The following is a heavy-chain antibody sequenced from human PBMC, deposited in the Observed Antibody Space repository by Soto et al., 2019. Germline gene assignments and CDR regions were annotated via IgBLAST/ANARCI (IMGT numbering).Heavy chain of an antibody. Sequence: ASVKVSCKASGYTFTSYGISWVRQAPGQGLEWMGWISAYNGNTNYAQKLQGRVTMTTDTSTSTAYMELRSLRSDDTAVYYCARGGCTNGVCSSLYNWFDPWGQGTLVTVSS. CDR1: GYTFTSYG. J-gene: IGHJ5*02. CDR2: ISAYNGNT. CDR3: ARGGCTNGVCSSLYNWFDP. D-gene: IGHD2-8*01. V-gene: IGHV1-18*01.